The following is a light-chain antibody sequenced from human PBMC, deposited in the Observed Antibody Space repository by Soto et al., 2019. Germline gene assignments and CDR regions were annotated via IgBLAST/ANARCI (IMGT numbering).Light chain of an antibody. CDR1: TSDVGADNY. CDR2: EVS. V-gene: IGLV2-14*01. Sequence: QSALTQPASVSGSPGQSITISCTGSTSDVGADNYVSWYKHHPGQAPQLMIYEVSNRPSGVSNRFSGSKSGNTASLTISGLQADDEGDYYCSSKTSSSSPFVFGTGT. J-gene: IGLJ1*01. CDR3: SSKTSSSSPFV.